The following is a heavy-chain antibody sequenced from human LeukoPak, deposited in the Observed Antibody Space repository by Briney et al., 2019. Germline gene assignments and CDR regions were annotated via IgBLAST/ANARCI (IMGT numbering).Heavy chain of an antibody. Sequence: SQTLSLTCTVSGGSISSGSYHWSWIRQPAGKGLEWIGRIYTSGSTNYNPSLKSRVTISVDTSKNQFSLKLSSVTAADTAVYYCARVYSEDDNWFDPWGQGTLVTVSS. CDR2: IYTSGST. D-gene: IGHD2-15*01. CDR3: ARVYSEDDNWFDP. V-gene: IGHV4-61*02. J-gene: IGHJ5*02. CDR1: GGSISSGSYH.